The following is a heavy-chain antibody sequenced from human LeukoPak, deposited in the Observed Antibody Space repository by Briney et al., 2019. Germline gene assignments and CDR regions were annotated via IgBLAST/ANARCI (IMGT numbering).Heavy chain of an antibody. CDR1: GFTFGDYY. CDR3: AKDDRMSTGYGASDY. Sequence: GGSLRLSCAASGFTFGDYYMTWIRQAPGKGLEWISCISGSGSATHYADSVKGRFTISRDNSKNTLYLQMSSLRAEDTAVYYCAKDDRMSTGYGASDYWGQGTLVTVSS. CDR2: ISGSGSAT. J-gene: IGHJ4*02. D-gene: IGHD4/OR15-4a*01. V-gene: IGHV3-11*01.